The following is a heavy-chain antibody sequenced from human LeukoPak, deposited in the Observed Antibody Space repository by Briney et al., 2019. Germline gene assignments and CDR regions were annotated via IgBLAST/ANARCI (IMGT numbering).Heavy chain of an antibody. D-gene: IGHD3-10*01. CDR2: IHYSGNT. CDR1: GDSIRRNY. J-gene: IGHJ4*02. Sequence: PSETLSLTCSISGDSIRRNYWSWIRQPPGKGLEWIGYIHYSGNTNYNPPLKSRVSISVDTSKNQFSLKLTSVTAADTAVYYCAAYRSGTHYNSYYFDDWGQGTLVTVSS. CDR3: AAYRSGTHYNSYYFDD. V-gene: IGHV4-59*08.